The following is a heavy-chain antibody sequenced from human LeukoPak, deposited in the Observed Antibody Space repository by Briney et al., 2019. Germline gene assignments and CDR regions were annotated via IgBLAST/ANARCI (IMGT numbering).Heavy chain of an antibody. J-gene: IGHJ6*03. D-gene: IGHD1-14*01. Sequence: GASVKVSCKASGYTFTGYYTHWVRQAPGQGLEWMGWINPNSGGTNYAQKFQGRVTMTRDTSISTAYMELSRLRSDDTAVYYCARAPEAYYYYYYMDVWGKGTTVTVSS. V-gene: IGHV1-2*02. CDR1: GYTFTGYY. CDR3: ARAPEAYYYYYYMDV. CDR2: INPNSGGT.